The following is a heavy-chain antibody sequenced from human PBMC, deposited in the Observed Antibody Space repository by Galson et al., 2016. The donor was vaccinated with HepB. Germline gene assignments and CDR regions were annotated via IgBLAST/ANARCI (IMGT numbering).Heavy chain of an antibody. CDR1: GCKFTSYW. CDR3: ARHELHSNSWYMDS. CDR2: IYPGDSDT. D-gene: IGHD6-13*01. Sequence: QSGAEVKKPGESLKISCQVSGCKFTSYWIGWVRQVPGKGLEWMGTIYPGDSDTRYSPSFQGQVTISVDKSISTAYLQWSSLKASDSAMYYCARHELHSNSWYMDSWGQGTLVTVSS. J-gene: IGHJ4*02. V-gene: IGHV5-51*01.